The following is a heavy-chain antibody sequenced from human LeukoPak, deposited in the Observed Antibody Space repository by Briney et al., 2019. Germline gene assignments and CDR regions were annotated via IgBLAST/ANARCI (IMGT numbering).Heavy chain of an antibody. CDR2: ISGSGGST. CDR3: ARSIAVAGRFDP. D-gene: IGHD6-13*01. Sequence: GGSLRLSCSASGFTYSSYAMSWVRQAPGKGLEWVSAISGSGGSTYYADSVKGRFTISRDNSKNTLYLQMNSLRAEDTAVYYCARSIAVAGRFDPWGQGTLVTVSS. J-gene: IGHJ5*02. V-gene: IGHV3-23*01. CDR1: GFTYSSYA.